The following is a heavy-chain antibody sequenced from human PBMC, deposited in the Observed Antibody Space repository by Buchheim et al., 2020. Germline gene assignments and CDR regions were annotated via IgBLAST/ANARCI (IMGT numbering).Heavy chain of an antibody. D-gene: IGHD6-19*01. V-gene: IGHV1-8*01. J-gene: IGHJ2*01. CDR3: GSSIAVGGTRHWYFDL. CDR1: GYTFTSYD. Sequence: QVQLVQSGAEVKKPGASVKVSCKASGYTFTSYDINWVRQATGQGLEWMGWMNPNSGNTGYAQKFQGRVTMTRNTSISTAYMKLSSLGSEDRAVYYWGSSIAVGGTRHWYFDLWGRGTL. CDR2: MNPNSGNT.